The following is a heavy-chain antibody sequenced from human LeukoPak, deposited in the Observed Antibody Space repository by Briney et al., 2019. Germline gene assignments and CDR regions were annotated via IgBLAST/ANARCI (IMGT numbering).Heavy chain of an antibody. CDR3: ARGDSSGFSYGYPSYYFDF. J-gene: IGHJ4*02. V-gene: IGHV3-48*03. CDR2: ISSSSSTI. CDR1: GFTFRSYE. D-gene: IGHD5-18*01. Sequence: GGSLRLSCAASGFTFRSYEMNWVRQAPGKGLEWVSYISSSSSTIYYTDSVKGRFTISRDNAKNSLYLQVNSLRAEDTAVYYSARGDSSGFSYGYPSYYFDFWGQGTLVTVSS.